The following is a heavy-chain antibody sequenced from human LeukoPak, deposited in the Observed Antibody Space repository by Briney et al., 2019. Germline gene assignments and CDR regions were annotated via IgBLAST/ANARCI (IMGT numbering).Heavy chain of an antibody. CDR3: ARCLYYYDSSGSFYYMDV. CDR2: ISAYNGNT. Sequence: GASVKVSCKASGYTFTSYGISWVRQAPGQGLEWMGWISAYNGNTNYAQKLQGRVTMTTERSTSTAYMELRSLRSDDTAVYYCARCLYYYDSSGSFYYMDVWGKGTTVTVSS. J-gene: IGHJ6*03. D-gene: IGHD3-22*01. V-gene: IGHV1-18*01. CDR1: GYTFTSYG.